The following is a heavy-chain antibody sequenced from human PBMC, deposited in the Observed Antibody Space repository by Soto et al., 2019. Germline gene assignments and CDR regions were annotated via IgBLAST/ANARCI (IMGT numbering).Heavy chain of an antibody. D-gene: IGHD2-15*01. Sequence: GGSLRLSCAASGFSFSTYDMDWVRQAPGKAPEWIAHISTTGFTIYYADSVKGRFTISRDNARNSLYLEMKSLRDEDTAVYYCARDRCFDGSCYSASDSWGQGILVTVSS. V-gene: IGHV3-48*02. CDR2: ISTTGFTI. CDR3: ARDRCFDGSCYSASDS. J-gene: IGHJ5*01. CDR1: GFSFSTYD.